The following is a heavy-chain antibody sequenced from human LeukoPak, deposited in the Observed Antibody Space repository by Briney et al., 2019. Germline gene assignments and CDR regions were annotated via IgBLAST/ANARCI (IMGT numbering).Heavy chain of an antibody. CDR3: ARGGAAAGTFARWFDP. CDR2: MNPNSGNT. V-gene: IGHV1-8*03. J-gene: IGHJ5*02. D-gene: IGHD6-13*01. Sequence: GASVKVSCKASGYTFTSYDINWVRQATGQGLEWMGWMNPNSGNTGYAQKFQGRVTITRNTSISTAYMELSSLRSEDTAVYYCARGGAAAGTFARWFDPWGQGTLVTVSS. CDR1: GYTFTSYD.